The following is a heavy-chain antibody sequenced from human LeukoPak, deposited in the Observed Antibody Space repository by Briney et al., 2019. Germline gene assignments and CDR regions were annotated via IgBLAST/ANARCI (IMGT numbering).Heavy chain of an antibody. V-gene: IGHV3-23*01. D-gene: IGHD1-26*01. J-gene: IGHJ4*02. CDR3: AKPNGSGVDY. CDR1: GFTFSNDA. Sequence: GGTLRLSCAASGFTFSNDAMSWVRQGPGKGVEWVSAISGSDGSTWYADSVKGRFTISRDNFKNTLYLQMNSLRLEDMAVYYCAKPNGSGVDYWGRGTRVTVSS. CDR2: ISGSDGST.